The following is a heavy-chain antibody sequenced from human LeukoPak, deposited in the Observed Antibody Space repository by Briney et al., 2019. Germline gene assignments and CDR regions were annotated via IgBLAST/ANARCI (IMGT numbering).Heavy chain of an antibody. V-gene: IGHV5-51*03. D-gene: IGHD3-22*01. CDR2: IYPGDSDT. Sequence: GESLTLSCTRSAYSFTSYWIGWVRHMPGKGLGWLGIIYPGDSDTTYSPSFQGQVTISADKSIGTAYLQWSSLKASDTAMYYCARERYYYDSSGYYYEYNWFDPWGQGTLVTVSS. CDR3: ARERYYYDSSGYYYEYNWFDP. J-gene: IGHJ5*02. CDR1: AYSFTSYW.